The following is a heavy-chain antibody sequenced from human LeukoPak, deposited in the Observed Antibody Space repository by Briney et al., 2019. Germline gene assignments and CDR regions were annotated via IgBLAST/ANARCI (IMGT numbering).Heavy chain of an antibody. CDR1: GYTFTDYF. D-gene: IGHD6-13*01. CDR2: INTNSGAT. V-gene: IGHV1-2*02. J-gene: IGHJ4*02. CDR3: AGQIAAAGPYYFDY. Sequence: ASVKVSCKASGYTFTDYFMQWVRQVPGQGLEWMGWINTNSGATLYAQKFQGRVTMTRDTSSSTVYMELSTLTSDDTAVYYCAGQIAAAGPYYFDYWGQGTLVTVSS.